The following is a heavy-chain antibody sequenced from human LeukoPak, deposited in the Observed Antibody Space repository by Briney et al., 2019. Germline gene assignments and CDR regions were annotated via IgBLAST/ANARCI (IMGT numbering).Heavy chain of an antibody. CDR1: GGSFSGYY. J-gene: IGHJ4*02. V-gene: IGHV4-34*01. CDR2: INHSGST. Sequence: PSETLSLTCAVYGGSFSGYYWSWIRQPPGKGLEWIGEINHSGSTNYNPSLKSRVTISVDTSKNQFSLKLSSVTAADTAVYYCARAEAAVTPVTFDYWGQGTLVTVSS. CDR3: ARAEAAVTPVTFDY. D-gene: IGHD6-13*01.